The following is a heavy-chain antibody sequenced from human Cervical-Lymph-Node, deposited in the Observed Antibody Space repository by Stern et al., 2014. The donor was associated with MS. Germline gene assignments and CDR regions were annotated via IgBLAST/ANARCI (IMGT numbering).Heavy chain of an antibody. CDR1: GGTFSSYA. V-gene: IGHV1-69*01. D-gene: IGHD1-26*01. Sequence: QVQLVQSGPEVKKPASSVKVSCKASGGTFSSYAISWVRKAPGQGLEWMGGGIPILGTANYAQKFQGRVTITADESTSTASMELSSLRSEDTAVYYCARGELKEGLVRGMDVWGQGTTVTVSS. J-gene: IGHJ6*02. CDR2: GIPILGTA. CDR3: ARGELKEGLVRGMDV.